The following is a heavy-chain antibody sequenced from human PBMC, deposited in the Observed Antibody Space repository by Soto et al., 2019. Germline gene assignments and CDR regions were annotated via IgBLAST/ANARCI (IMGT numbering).Heavy chain of an antibody. Sequence: QVQLVQSGAEVKKPGASVRLSCKVSGKSFDNFAVHWVRQTPGQRPEWMGRINVGDDKTKYSEKFQGRVIVSYDTSPTTPYMELRALSSEDTAVYYCARAKYDYIWGSYHPFDQWAQGAQVTVAS. J-gene: IGHJ4*02. CDR3: ARAKYDYIWGSYHPFDQ. CDR2: INVGDDKT. CDR1: GKSFDNFA. V-gene: IGHV1-3*01. D-gene: IGHD3-16*02.